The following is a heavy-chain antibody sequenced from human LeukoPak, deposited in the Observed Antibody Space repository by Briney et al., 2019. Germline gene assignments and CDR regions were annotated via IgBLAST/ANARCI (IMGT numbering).Heavy chain of an antibody. CDR2: VNPYNDKT. Sequence: ASVKVSCKASGYTFNTFDINWVRQATGQGPEWMGWVNPYNDKTVYAPKSRGRVSISSNNSINTAYMEFSGLKSDDTAVYFCARGRRLRGVTSRPIYYYYYMDVWGGGTTVTVSS. V-gene: IGHV1-8*03. J-gene: IGHJ6*03. CDR3: ARGRRLRGVTSRPIYYYYYMDV. D-gene: IGHD3-10*01. CDR1: GYTFNTFD.